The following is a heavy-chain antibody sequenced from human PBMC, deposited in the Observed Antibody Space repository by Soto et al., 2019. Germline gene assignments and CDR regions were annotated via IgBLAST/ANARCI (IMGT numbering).Heavy chain of an antibody. J-gene: IGHJ5*02. CDR1: GFSLSNARMG. Sequence: QVTLKESGPVLVKPTETLTLTCTVSGFSLSNARMGVSWIRQPPGKALEWLAHIFSNDEKSYSTSLKRRLTISKDTSKSQVVLTMTDMDTVDTATYYCARTYSSLDEGGWFDPWGQGTLVTVSS. CDR3: ARTYSSLDEGGWFDP. D-gene: IGHD6-13*01. CDR2: IFSNDEK. V-gene: IGHV2-26*01.